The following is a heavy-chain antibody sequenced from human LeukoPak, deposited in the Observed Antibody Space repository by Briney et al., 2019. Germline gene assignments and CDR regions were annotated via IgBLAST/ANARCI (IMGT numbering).Heavy chain of an antibody. V-gene: IGHV3-23*01. CDR1: GFTFSTYA. CDR3: AREQSGTRGWYTVDY. J-gene: IGHJ4*02. D-gene: IGHD6-19*01. CDR2: IRPDGDRT. Sequence: PPGGSLRLSCAASGFTFSTYAITWVRQGPGKGLEWVSAIRPDGDRTYYANSVRGRFTISRDNSKDTVHLQINGLRVEDTAVYYCAREQSGTRGWYTVDYWGQGTLVTVSS.